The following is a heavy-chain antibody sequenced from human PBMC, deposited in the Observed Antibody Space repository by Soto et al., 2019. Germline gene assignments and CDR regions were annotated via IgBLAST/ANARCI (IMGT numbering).Heavy chain of an antibody. CDR2: INPSGGST. J-gene: IGHJ3*02. Sequence: QVQLVQSGAEVKKPGASVKVSCKASGYTFTSYYMHWVRQAPGQGLEWMGIINPSGGSTSYAQKLQGRVTMTRDTSTSTVYMELSSLRSEDTAVYYCARGGIAARPLVAFDIWGQGTMVTVSS. CDR3: ARGGIAARPLVAFDI. D-gene: IGHD6-6*01. V-gene: IGHV1-46*03. CDR1: GYTFTSYY.